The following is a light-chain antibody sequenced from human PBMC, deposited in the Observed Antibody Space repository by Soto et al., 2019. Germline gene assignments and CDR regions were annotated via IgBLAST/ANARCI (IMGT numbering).Light chain of an antibody. J-gene: IGLJ1*01. Sequence: QSALTQPPSVSEAPRQRVTISCSGSSPNIGNNAVNWYQQLPGQAPKIVIYYDDLLTSGVSDRFSGSKSGISASLAISDLQSDDEADYYCATWDDSLNAYVFGPGTKVTVL. CDR1: SPNIGNNA. CDR2: YDD. V-gene: IGLV1-36*01. CDR3: ATWDDSLNAYV.